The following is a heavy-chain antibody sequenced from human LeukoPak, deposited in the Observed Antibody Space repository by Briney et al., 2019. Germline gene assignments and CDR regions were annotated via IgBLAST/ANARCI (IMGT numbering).Heavy chain of an antibody. CDR2: INHSGST. Sequence: PSETLSLTCTVSGGSISSYYWSWIRQPPGKGLEWIGEINHSGSTNYNPSLKSRVTISVDTSKNQFSLKLSSVTAADTAVYYCARGPDDYGDYVFRPPQGFDYWGQGTLVTVSS. J-gene: IGHJ4*02. CDR1: GGSISSYY. CDR3: ARGPDDYGDYVFRPPQGFDY. V-gene: IGHV4-34*01. D-gene: IGHD4-17*01.